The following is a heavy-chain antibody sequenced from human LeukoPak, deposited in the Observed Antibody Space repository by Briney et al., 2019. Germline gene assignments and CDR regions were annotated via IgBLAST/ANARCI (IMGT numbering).Heavy chain of an antibody. Sequence: GGSLRLSCAASGFTFSTYAIHWVRQAPGKGLEWVANIKQDGSEKYYVDSVKGRFTISRDNGKNSLFLQMNSLRVEDTAVYYCARLVSALRAGDAFDIWGQGTMVTVSS. J-gene: IGHJ3*02. V-gene: IGHV3-7*01. CDR3: ARLVSALRAGDAFDI. D-gene: IGHD5/OR15-5a*01. CDR2: IKQDGSEK. CDR1: GFTFSTYA.